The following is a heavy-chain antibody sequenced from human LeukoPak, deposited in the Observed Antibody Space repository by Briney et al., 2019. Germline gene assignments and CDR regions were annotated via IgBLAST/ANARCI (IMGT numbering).Heavy chain of an antibody. CDR3: ARDWGCSSTSCYRVGNWFDP. Sequence: SETLSLTCTVSGGSISSYYWSWIRQPAGKGLEWIGRIYTSGSTNYNPSLKSRVTMSVDTSKNQFSLKLSSVTAADTAVYYCARDWGCSSTSCYRVGNWFDPWGQGTLVTVSS. V-gene: IGHV4-4*07. J-gene: IGHJ5*02. D-gene: IGHD2-2*01. CDR2: IYTSGST. CDR1: GGSISSYY.